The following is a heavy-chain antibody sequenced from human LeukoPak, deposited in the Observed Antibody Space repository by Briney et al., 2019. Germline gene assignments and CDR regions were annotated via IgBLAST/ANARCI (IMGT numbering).Heavy chain of an antibody. CDR3: ARDRSGLSPYYFDY. Sequence: SETLSLTCTVSVGSIGRYYWTWIRQPAGKGLEWIGRIYTTGSTNYNPSLKSRVSISIDTSRSHFSLNLTSVTAADTAVYFCARDRSGLSPYYFDYWGQGALVTVSS. V-gene: IGHV4-4*07. D-gene: IGHD3-10*01. CDR1: VGSIGRYY. J-gene: IGHJ4*02. CDR2: IYTTGST.